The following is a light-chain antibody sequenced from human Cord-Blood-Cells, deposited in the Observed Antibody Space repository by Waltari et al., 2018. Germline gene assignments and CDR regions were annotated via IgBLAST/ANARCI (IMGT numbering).Light chain of an antibody. CDR3: AAWDDSLSGYV. CDR2: RNN. V-gene: IGLV1-47*01. Sequence: QSVLTQPPSASGTPGQRVTISCSGSSSNIGSNYVYWYQQLPGPAPKLLIYRNNQGPSGVPDRFSGSKSGTSSSLAISGLRSEDEADYYCAAWDDSLSGYVFGTGTKVTVL. CDR1: SSNIGSNY. J-gene: IGLJ1*01.